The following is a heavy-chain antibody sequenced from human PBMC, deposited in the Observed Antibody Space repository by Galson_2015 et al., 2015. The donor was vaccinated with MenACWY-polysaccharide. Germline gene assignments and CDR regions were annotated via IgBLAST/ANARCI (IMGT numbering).Heavy chain of an antibody. D-gene: IGHD1-26*01. CDR1: RFTFSTYA. CDR2: ISSSGDDK. Sequence: SLRLSCAASRFTFSTYAMHWVRQAPGQGLEWMATISSSGDDKYYADSVKGRFTISRDNSNNTLYLEMSSLRAGDTAVYYCVKNGYTGSSYGYFDSWGQGTLGTVSP. V-gene: IGHV3-30*18. CDR3: VKNGYTGSSYGYFDS. J-gene: IGHJ4*02.